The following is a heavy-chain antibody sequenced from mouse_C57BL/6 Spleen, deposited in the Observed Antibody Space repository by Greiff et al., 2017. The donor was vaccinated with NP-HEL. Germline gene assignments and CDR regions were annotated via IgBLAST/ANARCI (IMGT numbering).Heavy chain of an antibody. CDR2: IHPNSGST. J-gene: IGHJ2*01. V-gene: IGHV1-64*01. Sequence: QVQLQQPGAELVKPGASVKLSCKASGYTFTSYWMHWVKQRPGQGLEWIGMIHPNSGSTNYNEKFKSKATLTVDKSSSTAYMQLSSLTSEDSAVYYCARADYGISYDDWGQGTTLSVSS. CDR3: ARADYGISYDD. CDR1: GYTFTSYW. D-gene: IGHD1-1*01.